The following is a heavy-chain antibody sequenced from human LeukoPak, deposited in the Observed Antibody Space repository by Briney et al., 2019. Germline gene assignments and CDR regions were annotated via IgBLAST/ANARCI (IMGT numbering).Heavy chain of an antibody. V-gene: IGHV4-59*01. J-gene: IGHJ6*03. Sequence: SETLSLTCTVSGGSISSYYWSWIRQPPGKGLEWVGYMYNSGSTNYNPSLQSRVTISVDTSKNQFSLKLSSVTAADTAVYYCAGAKFGWSHYYYYMDVWGKGTTVTISS. CDR1: GGSISSYY. D-gene: IGHD6-19*01. CDR3: AGAKFGWSHYYYYMDV. CDR2: MYNSGST.